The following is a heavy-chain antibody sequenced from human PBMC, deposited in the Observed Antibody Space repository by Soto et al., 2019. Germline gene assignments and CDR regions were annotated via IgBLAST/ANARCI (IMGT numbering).Heavy chain of an antibody. D-gene: IGHD2-2*01. J-gene: IGHJ6*03. Sequence: GGSLRLSCAASGFTFSSYSMNWVRQAPGKGLEWVSYIISSSSSIYYADSVKGRFTISRDNSKNSLYLQMNSLRAEDTAVYYCAKGVVVVPAAHHILHVLGYYYYYMDVWGKGTTVTVSS. V-gene: IGHV3-48*01. CDR3: AKGVVVVPAAHHILHVLGYYYYYMDV. CDR1: GFTFSSYS. CDR2: IISSSSSI.